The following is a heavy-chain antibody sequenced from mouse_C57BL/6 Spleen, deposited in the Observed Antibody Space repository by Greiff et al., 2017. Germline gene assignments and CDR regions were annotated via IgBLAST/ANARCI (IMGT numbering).Heavy chain of an antibody. V-gene: IGHV1-59*01. CDR2: IDPSDSYT. CDR1: GYTFTSYW. D-gene: IGHD1-1*01. J-gene: IGHJ3*01. Sequence: QVQLQQPGAELVRPGTSVKLSCKASGYTFTSYWMHWVKQRPGQGLEWIGVIDPSDSYTNYNQKFKGKATLTVDTSSSTAYMQLSSLTSEDSAVYYGANYCGSSYEMAYWGQGTLVTVSA. CDR3: ANYCGSSYEMAY.